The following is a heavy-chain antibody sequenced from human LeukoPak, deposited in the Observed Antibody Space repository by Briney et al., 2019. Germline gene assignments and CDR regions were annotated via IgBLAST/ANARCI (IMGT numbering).Heavy chain of an antibody. V-gene: IGHV3-7*01. Sequence: GGSLRISCAASGFTFSSYWMSWVRRAPGKGLEWVANIKQDASEKYYVDSVKGRFTISRDNAKNSLYLQMNSLRAEDTSVYYCARGVYGQVSLFDYWGQGTLVTVSS. D-gene: IGHD4-17*01. CDR1: GFTFSSYW. J-gene: IGHJ4*02. CDR3: ARGVYGQVSLFDY. CDR2: IKQDASEK.